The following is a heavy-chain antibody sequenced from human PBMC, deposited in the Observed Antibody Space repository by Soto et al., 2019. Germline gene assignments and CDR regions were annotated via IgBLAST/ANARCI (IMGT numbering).Heavy chain of an antibody. D-gene: IGHD6-19*01. V-gene: IGHV3-33*01. J-gene: IGHJ4*02. CDR3: ARDPIAVAGSGFDY. CDR1: GFTFSSYG. CDR2: IWYDGSNK. Sequence: GGSLRLSCAASGFTFSSYGMHWVRQAPGKGLEWVAVIWYDGSNKYYADSVKGRFTISRDNSKNTLYLQMNSLRAEDTAVYYCARDPIAVAGSGFDYWGQGTLVTVSS.